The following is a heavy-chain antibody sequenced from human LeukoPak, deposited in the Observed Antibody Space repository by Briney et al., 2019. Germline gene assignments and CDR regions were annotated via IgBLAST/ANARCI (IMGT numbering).Heavy chain of an antibody. J-gene: IGHJ3*02. V-gene: IGHV1-24*01. Sequence: ASVKVSCKVSGYTLTELSMHWVRQAPGKGLEWMGGFDPEDGETIYAQKFQGRVTMTEDTSTDTAYMELSSLRSEDTAVYYCTFDSSGYYYRAFDIWGQGTMVTVSS. D-gene: IGHD3-22*01. CDR2: FDPEDGET. CDR1: GYTLTELS. CDR3: TFDSSGYYYRAFDI.